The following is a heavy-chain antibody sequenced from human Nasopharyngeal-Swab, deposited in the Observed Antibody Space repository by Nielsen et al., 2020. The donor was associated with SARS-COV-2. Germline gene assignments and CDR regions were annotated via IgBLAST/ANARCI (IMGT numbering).Heavy chain of an antibody. CDR1: GYTFTSYA. CDR3: ARGNIAIQYYYYGMDV. CDR2: INTNTGNP. D-gene: IGHD2/OR15-2a*01. Sequence: ASVKVSGKASGYTFTSYAMNWVRQAPGQGLEWMGWINTNTGNPTYAQGFTGRFVFSLDTSVSTAYLQISSLKAEDTAVYYCARGNIAIQYYYYGMDVWGQGTTVTVSS. J-gene: IGHJ6*02. V-gene: IGHV7-4-1*02.